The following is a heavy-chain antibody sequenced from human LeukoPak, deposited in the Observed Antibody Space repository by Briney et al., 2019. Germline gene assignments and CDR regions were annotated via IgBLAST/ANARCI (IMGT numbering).Heavy chain of an antibody. D-gene: IGHD1-7*01. CDR1: GFTFSNAW. Sequence: GGSLRLSCAASGFTFSNAWMHWVRQAPGKGLVWVSRIKSDGGLTNYADSVKGRFTISRDNTKNTLYLQLNSLRAEDTAAYYCATGNYNRPFDYWGQGTLVTVSS. J-gene: IGHJ4*02. CDR2: IKSDGGLT. CDR3: ATGNYNRPFDY. V-gene: IGHV3-74*01.